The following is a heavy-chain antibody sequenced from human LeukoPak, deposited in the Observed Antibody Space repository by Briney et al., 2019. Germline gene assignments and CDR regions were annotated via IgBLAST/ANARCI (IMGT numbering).Heavy chain of an antibody. D-gene: IGHD3/OR15-3a*01. CDR3: ASGRRDYYYYYMDV. V-gene: IGHV4-4*02. CDR1: GGSISSSNW. CDR2: IYHSGST. Sequence: SETLSLTCTVSGGSISSSNWWSWVRQPPGKGLEWIGEIYHSGSTNYNPSLKSRVTISVDKSKNQFSLKLSSVTAADTAVYYCASGRRDYYYYYMDVWGKGTTVTVSS. J-gene: IGHJ6*03.